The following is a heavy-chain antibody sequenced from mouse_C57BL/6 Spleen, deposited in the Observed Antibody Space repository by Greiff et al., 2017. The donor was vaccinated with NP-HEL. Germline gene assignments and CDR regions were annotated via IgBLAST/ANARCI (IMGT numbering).Heavy chain of an antibody. Sequence: QVQLQQPGAELVKPGASVKMSCKASGYTFTSYWITWVKQRPGQGLEWIGDIYPGSGSTNYNEKFKSKATLTVDTSSSTAYMQLSSLTSEDSAVYYCARSEAYYSSYDYFDYWGQGTTLTVSS. CDR3: ARSEAYYSSYDYFDY. V-gene: IGHV1-55*01. D-gene: IGHD2-12*01. CDR2: IYPGSGST. CDR1: GYTFTSYW. J-gene: IGHJ2*01.